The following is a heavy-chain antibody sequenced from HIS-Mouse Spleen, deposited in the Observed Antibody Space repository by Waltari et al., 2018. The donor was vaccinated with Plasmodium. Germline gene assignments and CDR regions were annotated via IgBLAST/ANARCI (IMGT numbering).Heavy chain of an antibody. J-gene: IGHJ4*02. D-gene: IGHD4-17*01. Sequence: QVQLQQWGAGLLKPSETLSLTCAVSGGSFSGYYWSWIRQPPGKGLEWIGEMNHSGSTDYNPSLKSRVTISVDTSKNQFSLKLSSVTAADTAVYYCARTGDYGGNSWGQGTLVTVSS. CDR3: ARTGDYGGNS. V-gene: IGHV4-34*01. CDR2: MNHSGST. CDR1: GGSFSGYY.